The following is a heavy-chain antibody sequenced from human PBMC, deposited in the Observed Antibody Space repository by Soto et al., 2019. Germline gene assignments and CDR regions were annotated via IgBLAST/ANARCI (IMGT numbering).Heavy chain of an antibody. V-gene: IGHV1-18*01. J-gene: IGHJ2*01. Sequence: QVQLVQSGAEVKKPGASVKVSCKASGYTFTSYGISWVRQAPGQGLEWMGWISAYNGNTNYAQKLQGRVTMTTDTSTSTADMELRRLRSDDTAVYDCARALRGPPSAWYFDLWGRGTLVTVSS. CDR1: GYTFTSYG. CDR2: ISAYNGNT. D-gene: IGHD3-10*01. CDR3: ARALRGPPSAWYFDL.